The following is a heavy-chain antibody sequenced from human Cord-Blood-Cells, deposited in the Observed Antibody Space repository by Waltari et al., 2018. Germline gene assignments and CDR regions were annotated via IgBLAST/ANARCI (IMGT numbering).Heavy chain of an antibody. V-gene: IGHV5-51*01. D-gene: IGHD3-10*01. Sequence: EVQLVQSGAEVKKPGVSLTISCKGSGYSFTSYWICLVRQLPGKALEWMGIIYPGASDTRYSPSFQGQVTISADKSISTAYLQWSSLKASDTAMYYCARRRITMVRGVIIDWFDPWSQGTLVTVSS. CDR2: IYPGASDT. CDR1: GYSFTSYW. J-gene: IGHJ5*02. CDR3: ARRRITMVRGVIIDWFDP.